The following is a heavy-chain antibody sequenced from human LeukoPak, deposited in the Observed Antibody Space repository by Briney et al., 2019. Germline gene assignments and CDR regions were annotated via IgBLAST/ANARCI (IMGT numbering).Heavy chain of an antibody. J-gene: IGHJ4*02. D-gene: IGHD5-12*01. CDR1: GDSVSSNSAA. V-gene: IGHV6-1*01. Sequence: SQTLSLTCAISGDSVSSNSAAWNWIRQSPSRGLEWLGRTYYRSKWYNDYAVSVKSRITINPDTSKNQFSLQLNSVTPEDTAVYSGARGDIRGYDLPLLSFAYWAREPWSPSPQ. CDR2: TYYRSKWYN. CDR3: ARGDIRGYDLPLLSFAY.